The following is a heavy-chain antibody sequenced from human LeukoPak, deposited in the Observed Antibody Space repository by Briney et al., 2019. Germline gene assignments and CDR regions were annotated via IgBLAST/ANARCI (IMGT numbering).Heavy chain of an antibody. CDR3: ARPEGPRYCSGGSCFEFDY. Sequence: GESLKISCKGSGYSFTSYWIGWVRQMPGKGLGWMGIIYPGDSDTRYSPSFQGQVTISADKSISTAYLQWSSLKASATAMYYCARPEGPRYCSGGSCFEFDYWGQGTLVTVSS. CDR1: GYSFTSYW. D-gene: IGHD2-15*01. V-gene: IGHV5-51*01. CDR2: IYPGDSDT. J-gene: IGHJ4*02.